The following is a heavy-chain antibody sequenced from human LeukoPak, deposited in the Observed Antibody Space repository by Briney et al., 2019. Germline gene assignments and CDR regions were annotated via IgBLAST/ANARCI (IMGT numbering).Heavy chain of an antibody. CDR3: ARGGYGDSHFDY. D-gene: IGHD4-17*01. V-gene: IGHV1-46*01. CDR1: GYTFTSYG. J-gene: IGHJ4*02. CDR2: INPSGGST. Sequence: ASVKVSCKASGYTFTSYGISWVRQAPGQGLEWMGIINPSGGSTSYAQKFQGRVTMTRDMSTSTVYMELSSLRSEDTAVYYCARGGYGDSHFDYWGQGTLVTVSS.